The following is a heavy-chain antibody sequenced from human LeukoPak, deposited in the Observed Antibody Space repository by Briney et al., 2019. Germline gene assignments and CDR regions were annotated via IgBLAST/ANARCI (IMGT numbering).Heavy chain of an antibody. J-gene: IGHJ4*02. CDR1: GGTFSSFT. D-gene: IGHD3-22*01. CDR2: ITPIFGTA. CDR3: AREWGLESSGYFYAY. Sequence: SVKVSCKPSGGTFSSFTSSWVRQAPGQGFEWMGGITPIFGTANFAQKFQGRVSITADESTSTAFMELSSLRSEDTAVYYCAREWGLESSGYFYAYWGQGTLVTVSS. V-gene: IGHV1-69*13.